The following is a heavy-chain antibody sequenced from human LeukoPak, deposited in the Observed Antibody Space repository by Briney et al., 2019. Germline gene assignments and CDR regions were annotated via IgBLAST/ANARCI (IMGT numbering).Heavy chain of an antibody. J-gene: IGHJ4*02. CDR1: GYSISGGYY. CDR2: IFHSGSI. CDR3: ARVKPTMVRGVPTPFDY. V-gene: IGHV4-38-2*02. D-gene: IGHD3-10*01. Sequence: PSETLSLTCTVSGYSISGGYYWGWIRHSPGKGLEWIATIFHSGSIYYNPSLKSRVTISVDTSKNQFSLKLSSVTAADTAVYYCARVKPTMVRGVPTPFDYWGQGTLVTVSS.